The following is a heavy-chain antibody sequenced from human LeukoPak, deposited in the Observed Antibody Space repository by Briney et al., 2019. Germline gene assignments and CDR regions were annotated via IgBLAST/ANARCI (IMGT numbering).Heavy chain of an antibody. D-gene: IGHD3-10*01. CDR1: GGSITNFH. CDR2: LYYSGST. V-gene: IGHV4-59*01. Sequence: SDTLSLPCTVSGGSITNFHWMWLPHPPGKGLEGIMYLYYSGSTNYNPSLKSRVTISLHTSKNQFSLKLNSVTAADTAVYYCARGVPYGPSYEFFDYWGQGTLVTVSS. CDR3: ARGVPYGPSYEFFDY. J-gene: IGHJ4*02.